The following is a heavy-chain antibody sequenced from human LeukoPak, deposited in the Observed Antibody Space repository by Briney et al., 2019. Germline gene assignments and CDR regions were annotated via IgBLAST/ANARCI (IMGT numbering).Heavy chain of an antibody. V-gene: IGHV4-59*01. CDR2: IYYSGST. Sequence: SETLSLTCTVSGGSISSYCWSWIRQPPGKGLEWIGYIYYSGSTNYNPSLKSRVTISVDTSKNQFSLKLSSVTAADTAVYYCARVPAAPVSGWFDPWGQGTLVTVSS. J-gene: IGHJ5*02. CDR1: GGSISSYC. CDR3: ARVPAAPVSGWFDP. D-gene: IGHD2-2*01.